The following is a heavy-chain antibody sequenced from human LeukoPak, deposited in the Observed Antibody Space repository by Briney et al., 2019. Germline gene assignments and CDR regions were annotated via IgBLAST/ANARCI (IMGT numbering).Heavy chain of an antibody. J-gene: IGHJ6*02. CDR2: MNPNSGNT. Sequence: ASVKVSCKASGYTFTSYDINWVRQATGQRLEWMGWMNPNSGNTGYAQKFQGRVTMTRNTSISTAYMELSSLRSEDTAVYYCATRDQDSPYYDILTGYYYYYYGMDVWGQGTTVTVSS. CDR3: ATRDQDSPYYDILTGYYYYYYGMDV. D-gene: IGHD3-9*01. CDR1: GYTFTSYD. V-gene: IGHV1-8*01.